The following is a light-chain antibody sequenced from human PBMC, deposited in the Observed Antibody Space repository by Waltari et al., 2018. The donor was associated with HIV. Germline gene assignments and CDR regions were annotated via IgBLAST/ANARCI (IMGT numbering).Light chain of an antibody. Sequence: DIQMTQSPSSLSASVGDRVTITCRTSQSITTYLNWYQQKPGKAPKLVIYGAYNLERGVPSIFRCAGSGTHFTLTIISLQPEVFATYYCQQCYTSPMSTFVPGTKLDVK. V-gene: IGKV1-39*01. CDR3: QQCYTSPMST. CDR2: GAY. J-gene: IGKJ2*01. CDR1: QSITTY.